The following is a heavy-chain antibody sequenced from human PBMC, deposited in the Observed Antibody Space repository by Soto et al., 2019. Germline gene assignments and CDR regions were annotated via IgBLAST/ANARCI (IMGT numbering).Heavy chain of an antibody. CDR1: GGSFSGYY. CDR3: ARGPAASIAAAGTVREDYSYYYMDV. CDR2: INHSGST. Sequence: QVQLQQWGAGLLKPSETLSLTCAVYGGSFSGYYWSWIRQPPGKGLEWIGEINHSGSTNYNPSLKSRVTISVDTSKNQFSLKLSSVTAADTAVYYCARGPAASIAAAGTVREDYSYYYMDVWGKGTTVTVSS. V-gene: IGHV4-34*01. D-gene: IGHD6-13*01. J-gene: IGHJ6*03.